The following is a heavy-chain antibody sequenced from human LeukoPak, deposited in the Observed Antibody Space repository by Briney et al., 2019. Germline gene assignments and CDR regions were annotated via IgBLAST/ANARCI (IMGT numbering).Heavy chain of an antibody. CDR1: GFTFSSYA. Sequence: GGSLRLSCAASGFTFSSYAMTWVRRAPGKGVEWVSGIGGSGSTSYADSVKGRFTISRDNSKNTLYLQMNSVRAEGTAIYYCAKAHTTYSSGSADYWGQGTLVTVSS. D-gene: IGHD6-19*01. V-gene: IGHV3-23*01. CDR2: IGGSGST. J-gene: IGHJ4*02. CDR3: AKAHTTYSSGSADY.